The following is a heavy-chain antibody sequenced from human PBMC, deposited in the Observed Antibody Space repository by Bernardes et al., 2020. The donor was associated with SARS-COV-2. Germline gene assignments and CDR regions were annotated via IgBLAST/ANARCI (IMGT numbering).Heavy chain of an antibody. CDR1: GYSISSGYY. CDR2: IYRSGQT. CDR3: SRDNCTPDY. J-gene: IGHJ4*02. V-gene: IGHV4-38-2*02. Sequence: SETLYLTCAVSGYSISSGYYWGWIRQPPGRTLEWLGSIYRSGQTYYNPSLKSRVTISVDMSKNQLSLKLTSVTAADTAVYYCSRDNCTPDYRVQGSLVT. D-gene: IGHD1-20*01.